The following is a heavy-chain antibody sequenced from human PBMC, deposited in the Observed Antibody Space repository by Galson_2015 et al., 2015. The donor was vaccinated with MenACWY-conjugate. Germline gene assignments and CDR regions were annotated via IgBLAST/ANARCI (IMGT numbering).Heavy chain of an antibody. D-gene: IGHD3-16*01. CDR2: ISLSGSTV. CDR3: ARRQRIITYAVDGGVDGMDI. CDR1: GFIFNTYW. J-gene: IGHJ6*02. V-gene: IGHV3-48*02. Sequence: SLRLSCAASGFIFNTYWMHWVRQAPGKGLVWVSFISLSGSTVHYADSVKGRFTISRDHAKKSLYLQMNSLRDEDTAVYFCARRQRIITYAVDGGVDGMDIWGQGTTVIVSS.